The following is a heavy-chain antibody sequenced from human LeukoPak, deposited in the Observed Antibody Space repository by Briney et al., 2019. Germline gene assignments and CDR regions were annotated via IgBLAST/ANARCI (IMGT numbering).Heavy chain of an antibody. J-gene: IGHJ3*01. CDR1: GYTFTGYY. Sequence: GASVTVSCTASGYTFTGYYMHWVRQAPGQGLECLGWIRPNSGATDYAQGFQGRVTMTTDTSISAAYMDLSRLTSDDTAIYYCARQRGGDAFDLWGQGTMVTVSS. CDR3: ARQRGGDAFDL. CDR2: IRPNSGAT. D-gene: IGHD3-10*01. V-gene: IGHV1-2*02.